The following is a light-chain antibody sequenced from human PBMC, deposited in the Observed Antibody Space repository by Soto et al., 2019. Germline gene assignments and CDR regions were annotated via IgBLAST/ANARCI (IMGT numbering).Light chain of an antibody. J-gene: IGKJ5*01. Sequence: DIHMTQSPSSLSASVGDRVTITCRASQDISHHLAWFQQKLGKAPRSLISAASTLQSGVPSSFSGSGSGTDFTHTISSLQPEDFATYFCQHYNTYPITFGQGTRVEIK. CDR1: QDISHH. CDR3: QHYNTYPIT. V-gene: IGKV1-16*01. CDR2: AAS.